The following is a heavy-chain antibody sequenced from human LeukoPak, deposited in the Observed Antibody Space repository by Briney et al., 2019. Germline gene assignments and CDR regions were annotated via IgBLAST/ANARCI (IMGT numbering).Heavy chain of an antibody. Sequence: SETLSLTCTVSGGSITTYYWSWIRQPPGKGLEWIGYISYSGSTNSGNTNYNPSLKSRVTISGDTSKNQFSLKLSSVTAADTAVYYCARVHYSGSGLSSFIDFWGQGALVTVSS. CDR2: ISYSGSTNSGNT. D-gene: IGHD3-10*01. CDR1: GGSITTYY. J-gene: IGHJ4*02. CDR3: ARVHYSGSGLSSFIDF. V-gene: IGHV4-59*01.